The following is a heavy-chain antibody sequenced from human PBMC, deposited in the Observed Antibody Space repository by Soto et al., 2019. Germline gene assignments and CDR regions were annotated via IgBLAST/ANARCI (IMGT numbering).Heavy chain of an antibody. CDR2: INYSGVST. J-gene: IGHJ4*02. CDR1: GFTFSTYA. V-gene: IGHV3-23*01. CDR3: AXRXCNGXSXYXFDY. D-gene: IGHD2-15*01. Sequence: VHXLESGGGSVQPGGSLRLSCAASGFTFSTYAMSWVRQAPGKGLEWVSTINYSGVSTYYADSVKXXXXXXXXXXXXXXXXXXXXXXXXXXXXXXCAXRXCNGXSXYXFDYWGQGXXVTV.